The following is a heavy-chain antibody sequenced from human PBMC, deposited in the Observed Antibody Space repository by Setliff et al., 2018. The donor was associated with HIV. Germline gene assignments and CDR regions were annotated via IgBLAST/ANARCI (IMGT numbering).Heavy chain of an antibody. D-gene: IGHD2-2*01. V-gene: IGHV3-33*01. CDR2: IWYDGVQR. CDR3: ARTRGYCSKTSCYALRGPDY. Sequence: GGSLRLSCSVSGFSFRAYNMHWVRQAPGKGLEWVALIWYDGVQRYYADSVKGRFTVSRDNSRETMSLEMNSLRGEDTAVYYCARTRGYCSKTSCYALRGPDYWGQGTLVTVSS. CDR1: GFSFRAYN. J-gene: IGHJ4*02.